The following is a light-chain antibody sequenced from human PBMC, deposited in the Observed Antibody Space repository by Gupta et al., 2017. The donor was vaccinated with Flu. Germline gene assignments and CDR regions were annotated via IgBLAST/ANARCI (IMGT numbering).Light chain of an antibody. CDR2: ANN. V-gene: IGLV1-51*01. CDR3: GTWDNRLSAAV. CDR1: GSNIGNNY. J-gene: IGLJ7*01. Sequence: QSVLTQPPAVSAAPGQKVTISCYGSGSNIGNNYVSWYQQFPGTTPKLLIYANNKRPSGIPDRFSGSKSDTSATLGISGLQTGEEAVYYCGTWDNRLSAAVFGGGTQLTVL.